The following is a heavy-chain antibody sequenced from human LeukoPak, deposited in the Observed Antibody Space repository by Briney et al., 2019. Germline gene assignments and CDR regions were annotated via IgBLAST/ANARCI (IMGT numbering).Heavy chain of an antibody. V-gene: IGHV3-23*01. J-gene: IGHJ5*02. Sequence: GGSLRLSCAASGFTFSSYAMSWVRQAPGKGLEWVSTISNSDGSTYYADPVKGRFTISRDNSKNTLYLQMNSLRAEDTAVYYCAKDVIVGATGRGNWFDPWGQGTLVTVSS. CDR3: AKDVIVGATGRGNWFDP. CDR2: ISNSDGST. D-gene: IGHD1-26*01. CDR1: GFTFSSYA.